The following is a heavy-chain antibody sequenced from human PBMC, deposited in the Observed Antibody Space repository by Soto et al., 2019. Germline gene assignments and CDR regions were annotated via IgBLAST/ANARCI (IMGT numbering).Heavy chain of an antibody. J-gene: IGHJ4*02. V-gene: IGHV4-4*02. Sequence: QVQLQESGPGLVKPSGTLSLTCAVSCVSISSSNWWSWVRQPPWKGLEWIGEIYHSGNTNYNPSLKSRVTMAVDKSRNQFSLKLSSVTAADTAVYYCARRWGEGRVDYWGQGTLVTVSS. CDR1: CVSISSSNW. D-gene: IGHD3-10*01. CDR2: IYHSGNT. CDR3: ARRWGEGRVDY.